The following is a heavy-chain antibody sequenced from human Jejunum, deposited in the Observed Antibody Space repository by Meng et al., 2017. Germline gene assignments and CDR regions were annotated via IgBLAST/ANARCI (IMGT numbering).Heavy chain of an antibody. CDR3: AKDRSVRGVIDSQDS. D-gene: IGHD3-10*01. J-gene: IGHJ4*02. Sequence: GESLKIYCAAFGFIFSNYAMSWVRQARGRWLEWVSIITSGGTIYYEDAVKGRFTISRDNLKSMLYLQMNSLRAEDTAIYYCAKDRSVRGVIDSQDSWGQGTLVTVSS. CDR1: GFIFSNYA. V-gene: IGHV3-23*01. CDR2: ITSGGTI.